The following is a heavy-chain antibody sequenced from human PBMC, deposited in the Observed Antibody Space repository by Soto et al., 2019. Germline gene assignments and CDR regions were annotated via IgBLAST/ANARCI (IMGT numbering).Heavy chain of an antibody. J-gene: IGHJ3*02. CDR2: IIPIVGIA. Sequence: QVQLVQSGAEVKKPGSSVKVSCQAAGGTFNTYSINWVRQAPGQGLEWMGRIIPIVGIAKYAQKFQGRDAITAEKSTSTAHTMDVNSLRPEDTAMYYCARALVVGATGAFDIWGQGTMVTVSS. V-gene: IGHV1-69*02. CDR3: ARALVVGATGAFDI. CDR1: GGTFNTYS. D-gene: IGHD2-15*01.